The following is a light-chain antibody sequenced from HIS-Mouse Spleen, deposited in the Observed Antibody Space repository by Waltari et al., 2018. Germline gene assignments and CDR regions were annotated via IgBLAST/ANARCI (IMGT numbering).Light chain of an antibody. CDR3: QQLNSYPPT. CDR1: QRISRY. CDR2: AAT. J-gene: IGKJ1*01. V-gene: IGKV1-9*01. Sequence: DIQLTQSPSFLSASVGGRVTITCRASQRISRYLACYQQKPRKGPKLLIYAATTWQSGVPSRFSGNGAGTEFSLTISSLQPEDFATYCGQQLNSYPPTFGQGTKVEIK.